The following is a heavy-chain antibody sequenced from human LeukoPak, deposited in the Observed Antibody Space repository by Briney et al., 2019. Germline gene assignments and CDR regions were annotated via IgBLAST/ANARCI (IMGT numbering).Heavy chain of an antibody. CDR3: ARGGATRGRFEN. CDR2: MREDGREI. Sequence: LPGGPRKLSGQPSGFPFNVQTISWVRQVPGKGLAWVASMREDGREIYYVDSAKGRFTISRDNPKNSLYLQMNFLRAEDTAVYYCARGGATRGRFENWGQGTLVTVSS. D-gene: IGHD1-26*01. V-gene: IGHV3-7*01. J-gene: IGHJ4*02. CDR1: GFPFNVQT.